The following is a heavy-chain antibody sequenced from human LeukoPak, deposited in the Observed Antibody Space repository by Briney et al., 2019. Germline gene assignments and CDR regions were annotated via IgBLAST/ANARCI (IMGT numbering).Heavy chain of an antibody. V-gene: IGHV3-7*01. CDR2: INQDGTEE. D-gene: IGHD5-12*01. Sequence: PGGSLRLSCAASGFTFSNYWMRCVRPPAGKGLEWVAHINQDGTEEHYMDSVKARFIISRDNANISLSLQTDSVRAEDTAVYYCVRDGGVSGYDLLDYWGQGTLVTVSS. CDR1: GFTFSNYW. J-gene: IGHJ4*02. CDR3: VRDGGVSGYDLLDY.